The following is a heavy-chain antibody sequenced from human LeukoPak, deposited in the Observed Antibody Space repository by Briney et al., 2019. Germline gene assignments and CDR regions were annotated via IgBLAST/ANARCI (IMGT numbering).Heavy chain of an antibody. Sequence: ASVKVSCKASGGTFSSYAISWVRQAPGQGLEWMGGIIPIFGTANYAQKFQGRVTITADESTSTAYMELSSLRSEDTAVYYCARDANNLRDYYDSSDYYYGMDVWGQGTTVTVSS. CDR1: GGTFSSYA. CDR3: ARDANNLRDYYDSSDYYYGMDV. V-gene: IGHV1-69*13. D-gene: IGHD3-22*01. J-gene: IGHJ6*02. CDR2: IIPIFGTA.